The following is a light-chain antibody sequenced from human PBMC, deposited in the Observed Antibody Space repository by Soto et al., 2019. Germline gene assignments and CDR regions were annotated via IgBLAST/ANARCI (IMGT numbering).Light chain of an antibody. CDR2: AVT. CDR1: SSDIGAYDY. CDR3: SSHTTSNTWV. J-gene: IGLJ3*02. Sequence: QSALTQPASVSGSPGQSISISCTVTSSDIGAYDYVSWHQQYPGKAPKLIIYAVTDRPSGISDRFSASKSGNTASLVISGLQAEDEADYYCSSHTTSNTWVFGAGTKLTVL. V-gene: IGLV2-14*01.